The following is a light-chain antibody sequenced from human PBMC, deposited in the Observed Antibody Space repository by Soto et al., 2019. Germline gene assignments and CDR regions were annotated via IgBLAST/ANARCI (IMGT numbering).Light chain of an antibody. CDR3: QQRSNWPRIT. J-gene: IGKJ5*01. CDR2: DAS. V-gene: IGKV3-11*01. CDR1: ESVRDE. Sequence: EAVLTQSPAALSLSPGERATLSCRASESVRDELGWYQQKPGQAPRLLIYDASNRATGIPARFSGSGSGTDFTLTISSLEPEDFAVYYCQQRSNWPRITFGQGTRLEIK.